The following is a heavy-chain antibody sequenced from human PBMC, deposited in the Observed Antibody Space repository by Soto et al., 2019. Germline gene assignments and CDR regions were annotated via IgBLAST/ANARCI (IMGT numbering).Heavy chain of an antibody. V-gene: IGHV1-18*04. Sequence: GSVQVTCKASGYTFTNYGISWVRQPPGQGIDGMGWITAYNGNTNYAQKLQGRVTMTTDTSTSTAYRELRSLRSDDTAVYYCARPRQPRYYYYGMDVWGQGTTVTVSS. CDR1: GYTFTNYG. CDR3: ARPRQPRYYYYGMDV. D-gene: IGHD6-13*01. CDR2: ITAYNGNT. J-gene: IGHJ6*02.